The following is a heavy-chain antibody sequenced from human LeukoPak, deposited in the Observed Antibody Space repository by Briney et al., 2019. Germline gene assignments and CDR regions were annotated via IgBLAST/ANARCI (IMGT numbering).Heavy chain of an antibody. J-gene: IGHJ3*02. CDR3: AKDSYSHNGIYDALDI. D-gene: IGHD2-8*01. Sequence: GGSLRLSCAASGFTFSSYAMSWVRQAPGKGLEWVSAISGSGGSTYYADSVKGRFTISRDNSKNTLYLQMNSLRAEDTAVYYCAKDSYSHNGIYDALDIWGQGTMVTVSS. CDR2: ISGSGGST. V-gene: IGHV3-23*01. CDR1: GFTFSSYA.